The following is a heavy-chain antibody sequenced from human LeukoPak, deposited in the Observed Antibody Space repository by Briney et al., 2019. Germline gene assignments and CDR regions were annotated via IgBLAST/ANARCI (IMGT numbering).Heavy chain of an antibody. CDR3: ARDLPFED. CDR1: GYTFIAYH. V-gene: IGHV1-2*05. CDR2: IHPSSGAT. Sequence: ASVTVSCKASGYTFIAYHMHWVRQAPGQGLEWMGRIHPSSGATNYAQRFQGRITLTRDTSINTAYMELSRLTSDDTVVYYCARDLPFEDWGQGTLVTVSS. D-gene: IGHD2/OR15-2a*01. J-gene: IGHJ4*02.